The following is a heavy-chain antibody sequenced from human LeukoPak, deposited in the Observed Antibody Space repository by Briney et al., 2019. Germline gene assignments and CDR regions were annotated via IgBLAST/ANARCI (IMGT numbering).Heavy chain of an antibody. V-gene: IGHV3-48*04. Sequence: GGSLRLSCAASGFTFSSYSMNWVRQAPGKGLEWVSYISSSSSTIYYADSVKGRFTISRDNAKNSLYLQMNSLRAEDTAVYYCARDEGVGRYFDWLPNYYGMDVGGQGTTVTVSS. CDR1: GFTFSSYS. J-gene: IGHJ6*02. CDR3: ARDEGVGRYFDWLPNYYGMDV. CDR2: ISSSSSTI. D-gene: IGHD3-9*01.